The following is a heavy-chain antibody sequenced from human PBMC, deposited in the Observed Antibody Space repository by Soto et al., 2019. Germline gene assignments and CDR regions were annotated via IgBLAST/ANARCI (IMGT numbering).Heavy chain of an antibody. D-gene: IGHD2-15*01. J-gene: IGHJ2*01. V-gene: IGHV1-18*01. CDR2: IGPYNGNT. CDR1: GYTFADYG. CDR3: ARCYCSVGSCYTCWHFDL. Sequence: QAQLVQSGAEVKKPGASVKVSCQAGGYTFADYGISWVRQAPGQGLEWMGWIGPYNGNTNYAQNLQDRVTMTTDTSTNTAYMELMSLRSDDTALYYCARCYCSVGSCYTCWHFDLWGRGTLLTVSS.